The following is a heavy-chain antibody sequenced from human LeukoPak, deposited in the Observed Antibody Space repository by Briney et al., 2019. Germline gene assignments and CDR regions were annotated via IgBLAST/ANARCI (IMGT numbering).Heavy chain of an antibody. CDR2: IKQDGSEK. J-gene: IGHJ6*02. Sequence: GGSLRLSCAASGFTFSTYWMSWVRQAPGKGLEWVANIKQDGSEKYYVDSVKGRFTISRDNAKNSVYLQMNSLRAEDTAVYYCARDKGLGEYYYGMDVWGQGTTVTVSS. V-gene: IGHV3-7*01. CDR3: ARDKGLGEYYYGMDV. CDR1: GFTFSTYW.